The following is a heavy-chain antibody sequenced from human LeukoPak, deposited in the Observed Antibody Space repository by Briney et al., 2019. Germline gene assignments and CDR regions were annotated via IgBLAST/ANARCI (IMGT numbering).Heavy chain of an antibody. Sequence: SQTLSLTCTVSGGSISSGFYYWSWIRQPAGKGLEWIGRVYSSGSTNYNPSLKSRVTISVGTSKNQFSLKLSSVTAADTAVYYCASGYDSSAYRRFDYWGQGTLVTVSS. CDR3: ASGYDSSAYRRFDY. D-gene: IGHD3-22*01. J-gene: IGHJ4*02. CDR2: VYSSGST. CDR1: GGSISSGFYY. V-gene: IGHV4-61*02.